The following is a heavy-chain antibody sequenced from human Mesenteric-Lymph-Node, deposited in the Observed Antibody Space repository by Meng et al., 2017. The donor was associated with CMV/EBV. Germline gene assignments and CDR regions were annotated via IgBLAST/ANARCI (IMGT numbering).Heavy chain of an antibody. V-gene: IGHV3-66*02. CDR2: IYSGGST. CDR1: GFTFSSYS. D-gene: IGHD3-10*01. J-gene: IGHJ4*02. CDR3: ARDSRGVN. Sequence: GGSLRLSCAASGFTFSSYSMNWVRQAPGKGLEWVSVIYSGGSTYYADSVKGRFTISRDNSKNTLYLQMNSLRAEDTAVYYCARDSRGVNWGQGTLVTVSS.